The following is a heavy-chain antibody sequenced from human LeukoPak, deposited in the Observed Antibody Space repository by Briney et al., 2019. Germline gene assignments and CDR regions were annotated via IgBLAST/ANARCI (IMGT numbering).Heavy chain of an antibody. CDR2: ISGSGGST. J-gene: IGHJ6*03. CDR3: AKVGRSYPYYYYYYMDV. D-gene: IGHD1-26*01. V-gene: IGHV3-23*01. CDR1: GFTFSSYA. Sequence: GGSLGLSCAASGFTFSSYAMSWVRQAPGKGLEWVSAISGSGGSTYYADSVKGRFTISRDSSKNTLYLQMNSLRAEDTAVYYCAKVGRSYPYYYYYYMDVWGKGTTVTVSS.